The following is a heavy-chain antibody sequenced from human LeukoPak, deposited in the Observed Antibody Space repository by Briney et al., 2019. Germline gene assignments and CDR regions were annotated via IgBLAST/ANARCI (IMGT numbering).Heavy chain of an antibody. D-gene: IGHD2-15*01. J-gene: IGHJ6*02. CDR3: ARQAQDYGMDV. Sequence: GESLKISCKASGYSFNTYWIGWVRQMPGKGPEWMAIIRPGDSDTRYSPSFQGQVTISADKSISTAYLQWSSLKASDTAMYYCARQAQDYGMDVWGQGTTVAVSS. CDR1: GYSFNTYW. V-gene: IGHV5-51*01. CDR2: IRPGDSDT.